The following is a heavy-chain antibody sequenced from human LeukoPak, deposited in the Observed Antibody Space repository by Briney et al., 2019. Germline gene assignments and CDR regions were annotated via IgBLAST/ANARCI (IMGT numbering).Heavy chain of an antibody. CDR1: GFTFSSYS. CDR2: INHSGST. Sequence: GSLRLSCAASGFTFSSYSMNWVRQPPGKGLEWIGEINHSGSTNYNPSLKSRVTISVDTSKNQFSLKLSSVTAADTAVYYCARIRGTRFLEWLSRGKLYYFDYWGQGTLVTVS. D-gene: IGHD3-3*01. V-gene: IGHV4-34*01. CDR3: ARIRGTRFLEWLSRGKLYYFDY. J-gene: IGHJ4*02.